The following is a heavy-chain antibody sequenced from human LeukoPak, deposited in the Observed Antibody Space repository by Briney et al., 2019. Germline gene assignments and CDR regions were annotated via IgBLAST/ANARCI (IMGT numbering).Heavy chain of an antibody. CDR3: ARAQNVYYDFWSGPNWFDP. Sequence: GGSLRLSCAASGFVLSDYGMHWVRQAPGKGLEWVAFVRSDGSNEYYVGSVKGRFTISRDKCKNTLYLQMNSLRAEDTAVSSCARAQNVYYDFWSGPNWFDPWGQGTLVTVSS. D-gene: IGHD3-3*01. CDR2: VRSDGSNE. V-gene: IGHV3-30*02. CDR1: GFVLSDYG. J-gene: IGHJ5*02.